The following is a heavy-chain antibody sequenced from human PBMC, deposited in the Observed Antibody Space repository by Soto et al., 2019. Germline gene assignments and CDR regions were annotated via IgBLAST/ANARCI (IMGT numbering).Heavy chain of an antibody. J-gene: IGHJ2*01. CDR2: IGTAGDT. CDR3: ARDGEEYGEDWYFDL. D-gene: IGHD3-10*01. Sequence: EVQLVESGGGLVQPGGSLRLSCAASGFTFSSYDMHWVRQATGKGLEWVSAIGTAGDTYYPGSVKGRFTISRENAKNSLYLQMNSLRAGDTAVYYCARDGEEYGEDWYFDLWGRGTLVTVSS. CDR1: GFTFSSYD. V-gene: IGHV3-13*01.